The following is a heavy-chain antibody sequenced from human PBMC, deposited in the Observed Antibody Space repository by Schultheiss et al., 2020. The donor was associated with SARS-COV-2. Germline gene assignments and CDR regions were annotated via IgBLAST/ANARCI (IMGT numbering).Heavy chain of an antibody. Sequence: SQTLSLTCAISGDSVSSNSAAWNWIRQSPSRGLEWLGRTYYRSKWYNDYAVSVKSRITINPDTYKNQFSLQLNSVTPEDTAVYYCARELELRLALGPLRNYWGQGTLVNVSS. CDR1: GDSVSSNSAA. CDR2: TYYRSKWYN. J-gene: IGHJ4*02. V-gene: IGHV6-1*01. CDR3: ARELELRLALGPLRNY. D-gene: IGHD1-7*01.